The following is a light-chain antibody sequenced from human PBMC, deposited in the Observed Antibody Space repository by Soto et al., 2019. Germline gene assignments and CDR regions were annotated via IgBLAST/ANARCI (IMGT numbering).Light chain of an antibody. Sequence: EIVLTQSPGTLSLSPGERATLSCRASQSVSSRSLAWYQQKPGQAPRLLIYGASSRATGIPDRFSGSGSGTDFTLTISRLEPADFAVYYCQQYTTSPVTFGQGTKLEIK. CDR1: QSVSSRS. CDR2: GAS. CDR3: QQYTTSPVT. V-gene: IGKV3-20*01. J-gene: IGKJ2*01.